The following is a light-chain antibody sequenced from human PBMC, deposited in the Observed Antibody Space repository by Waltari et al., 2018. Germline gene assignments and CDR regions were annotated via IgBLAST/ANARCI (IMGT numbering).Light chain of an antibody. CDR3: QQYNFYPPT. CDR1: QGINNY. CDR2: GAS. J-gene: IGKJ4*01. V-gene: IGKV1-16*02. Sequence: DIQMTQSPSSLSASVGDRVAITCRASQGINNYLAWCQQKPGKAPKSLISGASTLQSGVSSNFSGSGSGTDFTLTSNSLQPEDFATYYCQQYNFYPPTFGGGTTVE.